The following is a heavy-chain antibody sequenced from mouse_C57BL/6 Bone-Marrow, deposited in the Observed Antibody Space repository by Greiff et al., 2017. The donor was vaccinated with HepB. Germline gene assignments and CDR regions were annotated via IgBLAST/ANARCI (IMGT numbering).Heavy chain of an antibody. CDR2: ISDGGSYT. J-gene: IGHJ2*01. D-gene: IGHD2-3*01. V-gene: IGHV5-4*01. CDR3: ARDPLYVDY. Sequence: EVKLVESGGGLVKPGGSLKLSCAASGFTFSSYAMSWVRQTPEKRLEWVATISDGGSYTYYPDNVKGRFTISRDNAKNNLYLQMSHLKSEDTAMYYCARDPLYVDYWGQGTTLTVSS. CDR1: GFTFSSYA.